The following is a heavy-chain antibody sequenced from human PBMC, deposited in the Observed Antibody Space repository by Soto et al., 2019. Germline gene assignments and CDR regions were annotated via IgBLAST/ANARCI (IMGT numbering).Heavy chain of an antibody. CDR2: ISYDGSNK. J-gene: IGHJ6*02. Sequence: GGSLRLSCAASGFTFSSYAMHWVRQAPGKGLEWVAVISYDGSNKYYTDSVKGRFTISRDNSKNTLYLQMNSLRAEDTAVYYCVPTVKMDVWGQGTTVTVSS. D-gene: IGHD4-4*01. V-gene: IGHV3-30-3*01. CDR1: GFTFSSYA. CDR3: VPTVKMDV.